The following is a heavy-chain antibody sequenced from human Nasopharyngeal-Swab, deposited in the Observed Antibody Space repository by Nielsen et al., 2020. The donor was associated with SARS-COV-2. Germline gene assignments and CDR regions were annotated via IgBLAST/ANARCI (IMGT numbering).Heavy chain of an antibody. J-gene: IGHJ3*02. CDR3: ARLGSPWLLWFGELENDAFDI. CDR2: IYPGDSDT. Sequence: GESLKISCKGSGYSFTSYWIGWVRQTPGKGLEWMGIIYPGDSDTRYSPSFQGQVTIPADKSISTAYLQWSSLKASDTAMYYCARLGSPWLLWFGELENDAFDIWGQGTMVTVSS. V-gene: IGHV5-51*01. CDR1: GYSFTSYW. D-gene: IGHD3-10*01.